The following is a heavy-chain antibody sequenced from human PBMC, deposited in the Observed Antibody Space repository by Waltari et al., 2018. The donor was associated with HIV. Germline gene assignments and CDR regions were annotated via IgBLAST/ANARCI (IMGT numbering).Heavy chain of an antibody. CDR2: IHHTTRA. CDR3: ARDSSCTAGAGDSDQYFGLDV. J-gene: IGHJ6*02. Sequence: QVLLQESGPRLVKPSQTLALTCSFSGGTVHSSLYDWTWVRQPPGQQPKRGDDIHHTTRAHHNPALTSRGTRPLHTPRDHISLKMTSVTLADTGVYFCARDSSCTAGAGDSDQYFGLDVWGQGTTVIVSS. CDR1: GGTVHSSLYD. D-gene: IGHD2-8*02. V-gene: IGHV4-61*03.